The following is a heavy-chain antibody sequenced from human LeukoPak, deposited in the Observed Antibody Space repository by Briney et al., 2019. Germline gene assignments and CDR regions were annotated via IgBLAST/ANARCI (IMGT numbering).Heavy chain of an antibody. CDR1: GFTFSSYG. CDR3: AKDVSPPYCGGDCYSSAYFQH. V-gene: IGHV3-30*18. J-gene: IGHJ1*01. Sequence: GGSLRLSCAAPGFTFSSYGMHWVRQAPGEGLEWVAAISYDGSNNCNAGSVEGRFHISRDNSKNTLYLQMNSLRAEDTAVYYCAKDVSPPYCGGDCYSSAYFQHWGQGTLVTVSS. D-gene: IGHD2-21*02. CDR2: ISYDGSNN.